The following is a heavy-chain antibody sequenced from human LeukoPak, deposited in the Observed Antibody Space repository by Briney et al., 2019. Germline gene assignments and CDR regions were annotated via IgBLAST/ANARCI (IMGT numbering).Heavy chain of an antibody. CDR3: ARATRRVWGTLDY. J-gene: IGHJ4*02. D-gene: IGHD7-27*01. Sequence: SETLSLTCAVYGGSFSGYYWSWIRQPPGKGLEWIGEINHSGSTNYNPSLKSRVTISVDTSKNQFSLKLSSVTAADTAVYCCARATRRVWGTLDYWGQGTLVTVSS. CDR2: INHSGST. V-gene: IGHV4-34*01. CDR1: GGSFSGYY.